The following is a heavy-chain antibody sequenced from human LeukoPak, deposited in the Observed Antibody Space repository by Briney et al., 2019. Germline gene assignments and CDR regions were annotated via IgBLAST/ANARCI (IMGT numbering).Heavy chain of an antibody. CDR3: ARTSGPWGNWFDP. CDR1: GGSISSSSYY. D-gene: IGHD5-12*01. J-gene: IGHJ5*02. CDR2: IYYSGTT. V-gene: IGHV4-39*01. Sequence: SETLSLTCTVSGGSISSSSYYWGWIRQPPGKGLGWIGSIYYSGTTYYSPSLKSRVTISLDTSKNQFSLNLSSVTAADTAVYYCARTSGPWGNWFDPWGQGTLVTVSS.